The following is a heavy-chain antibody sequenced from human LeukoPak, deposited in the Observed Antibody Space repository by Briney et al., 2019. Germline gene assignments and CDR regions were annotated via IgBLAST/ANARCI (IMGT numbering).Heavy chain of an antibody. CDR1: GGSISSSSYY. D-gene: IGHD3-9*01. V-gene: IGHV4-39*07. Sequence: SETLSLTCTVSGGSISSSSYYWGWIPQPPGKGLEWIVEINHSGSTNYNPSLKSRVTISVDTSKNQCSRKLSSVTAADTAVYYCARLSILTGQFDPWGQGTLVTVSS. J-gene: IGHJ5*02. CDR3: ARLSILTGQFDP. CDR2: INHSGST.